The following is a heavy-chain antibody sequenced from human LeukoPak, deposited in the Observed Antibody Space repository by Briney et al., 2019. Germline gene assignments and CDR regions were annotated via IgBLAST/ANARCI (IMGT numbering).Heavy chain of an antibody. CDR1: GFTFSSYA. CDR3: AKDLGYDSSGYYPI. Sequence: GGSLGLSCAASGFTFSSYAMSWVRQAPGRGLEWVSAISGSGGSTYYADSVKGRFTISRDNSKNTLYLQMNSLRAEDTAVYYCAKDLGYDSSGYYPIWGQGTLVTVSS. CDR2: ISGSGGST. D-gene: IGHD3-22*01. V-gene: IGHV3-23*01. J-gene: IGHJ4*02.